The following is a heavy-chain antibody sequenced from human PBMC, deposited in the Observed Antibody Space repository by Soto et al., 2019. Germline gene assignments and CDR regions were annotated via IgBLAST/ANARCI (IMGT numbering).Heavy chain of an antibody. CDR2: ISYDGSNK. V-gene: IGHV3-30*18. CDR3: AKDLPSRLQYQLRNGDYYYYYGMDV. Sequence: RRLSFAASGXTFSSYGMHWVRQAPGKGLEWVAVISYDGSNKYYADSVKGRFTISRDNSKNTLYLQMNSLRAEDTAVYYCAKDLPSRLQYQLRNGDYYYYYGMDVWGQGTTVTVSS. J-gene: IGHJ6*02. CDR1: GXTFSSYG. D-gene: IGHD2-2*01.